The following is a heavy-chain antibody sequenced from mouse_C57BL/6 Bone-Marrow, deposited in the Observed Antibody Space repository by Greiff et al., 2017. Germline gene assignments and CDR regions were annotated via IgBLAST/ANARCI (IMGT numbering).Heavy chain of an antibody. J-gene: IGHJ3*01. V-gene: IGHV1-7*01. CDR1: GYTFTSYW. D-gene: IGHD1-1*01. CDR2: INPSSGYT. Sequence: QVQLQQSGAELAKPGASVKLSCKASGYTFTSYWMHWVKQRPGQGLEWIGYINPSSGYTKYNQKFKDKATLTADKSSSTAYMQLSSLTSEDSAVYFCAREVLRSPWFAYWGQGTLVTVSA. CDR3: AREVLRSPWFAY.